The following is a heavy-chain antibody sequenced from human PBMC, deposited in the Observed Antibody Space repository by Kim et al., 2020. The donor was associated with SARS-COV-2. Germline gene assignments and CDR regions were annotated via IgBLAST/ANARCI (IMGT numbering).Heavy chain of an antibody. CDR2: INADIGKT. J-gene: IGHJ4*02. CDR1: GYMFGAYA. CDR3: ARNSLVTVRGVKPFDF. D-gene: IGHD3-10*01. V-gene: IGHV1-3*01. Sequence: SVKVSCKTSGYMFGAYAVHWVRQAPGQGLEWMGYINADIGKTEYSQKFQNRVIIARDTSANTAYLDLSSLTSEDTAIYYCARNSLVTVRGVKPFDFWGQ.